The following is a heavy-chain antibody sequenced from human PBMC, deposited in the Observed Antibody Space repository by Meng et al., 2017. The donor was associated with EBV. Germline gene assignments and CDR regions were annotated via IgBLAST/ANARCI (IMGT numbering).Heavy chain of an antibody. CDR2: INPNSGGT. D-gene: IGHD6-13*01. CDR1: GYTFTGYY. CDR3: AKGADLAAAGTFWFDP. Sequence: QVRLVQSGAEGKKPEAAVKVSCKASGYTFTGYYMHWVRQAPGQGLEWMGRINPNSGGTNYAQKFQGRVTMTRDTSISTAYMELSRLRSDDTAVYYCAKGADLAAAGTFWFDPWGQGTLVTVSS. V-gene: IGHV1-2*06. J-gene: IGHJ5*02.